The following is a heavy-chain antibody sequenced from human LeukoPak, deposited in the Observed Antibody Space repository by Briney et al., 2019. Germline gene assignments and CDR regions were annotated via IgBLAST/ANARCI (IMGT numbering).Heavy chain of an antibody. J-gene: IGHJ4*02. CDR2: INPNSGGT. Sequence: GASVKVSRKASGYIFTGYYMHWVRQAPGQGLEWMGWINPNSGGTNYAQKFQGRVTMTRDTSISTAYMELSRLRSDDTAVYYCARDKIAVAGLPFDYWGQGTLVTVSS. V-gene: IGHV1-2*02. CDR3: ARDKIAVAGLPFDY. D-gene: IGHD6-19*01. CDR1: GYIFTGYY.